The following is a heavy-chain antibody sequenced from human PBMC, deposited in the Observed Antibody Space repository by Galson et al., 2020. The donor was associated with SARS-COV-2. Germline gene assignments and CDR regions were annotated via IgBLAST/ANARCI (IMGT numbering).Heavy chain of an antibody. D-gene: IGHD6-19*01. J-gene: IGHJ4*02. CDR2: INSDGSST. V-gene: IGHV3-74*01. CDR1: GFTFSSCW. CDR3: ERVGTRSGWKYYFDY. Sequence: GGSLRLSCAASGFTFSSCWMHWVRQAPGKGLVWVSRINSDGSSTSYADSVTGRFTISRDNAKNTLYLQMNSLRAEDTAVYYCERVGTRSGWKYYFDYWGQGTLVTVSS.